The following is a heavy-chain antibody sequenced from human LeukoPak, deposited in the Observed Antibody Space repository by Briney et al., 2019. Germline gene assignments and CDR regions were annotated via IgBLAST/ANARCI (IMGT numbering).Heavy chain of an antibody. CDR1: GYTFTSYG. J-gene: IGHJ4*02. CDR3: ARGGDVRYFDWFGTSYYFDY. V-gene: IGHV1-18*01. D-gene: IGHD3-9*01. CDR2: ISAYNGNT. Sequence: GASVKVSCKASGYTFTSYGISWVRQAPGQGLEWMGWISAYNGNTNYAQKLQGRVTMTTDTSTSTAYMELRSLGSDDTAVYYCARGGDVRYFDWFGTSYYFDYWGQGTLVTVSS.